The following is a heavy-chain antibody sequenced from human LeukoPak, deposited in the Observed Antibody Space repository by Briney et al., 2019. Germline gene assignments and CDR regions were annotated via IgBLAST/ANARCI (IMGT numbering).Heavy chain of an antibody. CDR3: ARRSFPYYDFWSGWYNWFDP. CDR2: INHSGST. J-gene: IGHJ5*02. Sequence: KPSETLSLTCAVYGGSFSGYYWSWIRQPLGKGLEWIGEINHSGSTNYNPSLKSRVTISVDTSKNQFSLKLSSVTAADTAVYYCARRSFPYYDFWSGWYNWFDPWGQGTLVTVSS. CDR1: GGSFSGYY. D-gene: IGHD3-3*01. V-gene: IGHV4-34*01.